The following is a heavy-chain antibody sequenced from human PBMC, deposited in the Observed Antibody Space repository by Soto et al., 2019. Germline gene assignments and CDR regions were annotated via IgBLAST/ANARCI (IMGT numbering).Heavy chain of an antibody. J-gene: IGHJ4*02. CDR1: GFTFSSYG. CDR2: ISYDGSNK. CDR3: AKDRYYGSGSYLDY. Sequence: GGSLRLSCAASGFTFSSYGMHWVRQAPGKGLEWVAVISYDGSNKYYADSVKGRFTISRDNSKNTLYLQMSSLRAEDTAVYYCAKDRYYGSGSYLDYWGQGTLVTVSS. V-gene: IGHV3-30*18. D-gene: IGHD3-10*01.